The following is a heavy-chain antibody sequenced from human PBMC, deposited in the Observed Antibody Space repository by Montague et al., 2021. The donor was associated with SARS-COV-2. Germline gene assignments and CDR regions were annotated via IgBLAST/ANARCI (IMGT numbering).Heavy chain of an antibody. D-gene: IGHD1-26*01. CDR1: GASISTGIYY. CDR3: ARFGSGTLEFDL. J-gene: IGHJ4*02. Sequence: TLSLTCTVSGASISTGIYYWSWIRQPAGKGLEWIGRIRTTGHTXYNSSLESRVFMSVDTSTNQFSLSLTSVTAADTAVYFCARFGSGTLEFDLWGQGTLVTVSP. V-gene: IGHV4-61*02. CDR2: IRTTGHT.